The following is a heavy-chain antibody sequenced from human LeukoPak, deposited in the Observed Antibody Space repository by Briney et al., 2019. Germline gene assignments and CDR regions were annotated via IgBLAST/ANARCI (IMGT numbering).Heavy chain of an antibody. CDR2: IYYSGST. CDR1: GGSISSGGYY. J-gene: IGHJ5*02. D-gene: IGHD4-17*01. Sequence: PSETLSLTCTVSGGSISSGGYYWSWIRQHPGKGLEWIGYIYYSGSTYYNPSLKSRVTISVDTSKNQFSLKLSSVTAADTAVYYCARGPQFGDYVFPWGQGTLVTVSS. CDR3: ARGPQFGDYVFP. V-gene: IGHV4-31*03.